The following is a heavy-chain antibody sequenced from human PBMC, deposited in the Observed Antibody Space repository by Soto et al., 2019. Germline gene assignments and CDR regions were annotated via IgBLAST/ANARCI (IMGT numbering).Heavy chain of an antibody. CDR2: INHSGST. CDR1: GGSLSGYY. Sequence: QVQLQQWGAGLLKPSETLSLTCAVYGGSLSGYYGNWIRQPPGKGLEWIGEINHSGSTNYNPSLKSRVTIAVDTSKTQFSLKLSSVTAADTAVYYGARGSPASKYDSRWFDPWGQGTLVTVSS. CDR3: ARGSPASKYDSRWFDP. V-gene: IGHV4-34*01. D-gene: IGHD3-22*01. J-gene: IGHJ5*02.